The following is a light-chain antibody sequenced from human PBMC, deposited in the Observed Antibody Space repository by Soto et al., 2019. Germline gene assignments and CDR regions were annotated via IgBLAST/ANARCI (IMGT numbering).Light chain of an antibody. CDR3: QQLNNYPRT. Sequence: DIPLTQSPSFLSASVGDRVTITCRASQGISSYLAWYQQKPGEAPKLLISTASTLQSGVPSRFSGSGSGTEFTLTISSLQPEDFATYYCQQLNNYPRTFGQGTKVEIK. CDR2: TAS. CDR1: QGISSY. J-gene: IGKJ1*01. V-gene: IGKV1-9*01.